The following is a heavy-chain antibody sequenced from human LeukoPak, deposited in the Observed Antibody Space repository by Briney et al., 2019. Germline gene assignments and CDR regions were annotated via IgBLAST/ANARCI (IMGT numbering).Heavy chain of an antibody. CDR2: ISAYNGNT. J-gene: IGHJ4*02. CDR3: ARVGGYSSSSVRFSGDY. V-gene: IGHV1-18*01. D-gene: IGHD6-6*01. Sequence: ASVKVSCKASGYTFTTFGITWVRQAPGQGLEWLGWISAYNGNTNYAQKLQGRVTMTTDTSTSTAYMELRSLRSDDTAVYYCARVGGYSSSSVRFSGDYWGQGTLVTVSS. CDR1: GYTFTTFG.